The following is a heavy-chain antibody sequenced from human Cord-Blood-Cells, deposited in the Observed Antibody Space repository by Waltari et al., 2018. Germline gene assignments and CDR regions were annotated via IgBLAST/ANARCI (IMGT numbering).Heavy chain of an antibody. J-gene: IGHJ4*02. V-gene: IGHV4-34*01. Sequence: QVQLQQWGAGMLKTSETLSLTCAVYGGSFSGYYWSWIRQPPGKGLEWIGEINHSGSTNYNPSLKSRVTISVDTSKNQFSLKLSSVTAADTAVYYCARGSPDSSSNFDYWGQGTLVTVSS. D-gene: IGHD6-6*01. CDR3: ARGSPDSSSNFDY. CDR2: INHSGST. CDR1: GGSFSGYY.